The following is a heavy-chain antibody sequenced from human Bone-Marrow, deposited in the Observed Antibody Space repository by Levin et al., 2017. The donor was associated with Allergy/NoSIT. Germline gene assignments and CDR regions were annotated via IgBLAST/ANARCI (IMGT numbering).Heavy chain of an antibody. J-gene: IGHJ4*02. CDR2: IFYSGRT. CDR1: GGSISSSSYF. Sequence: PSETLSLTCTVSGGSISSSSYFWGWIRQPPGKGLEYIGSIFYSGRTYYNPSLKSRVTISVDTSKNQFSLSLSSVTAADTAVYYCARQTDDGGWPRWLDYWGQGTLVTVSP. CDR3: ARQTDDGGWPRWLDY. D-gene: IGHD4-23*01. V-gene: IGHV4-39*01.